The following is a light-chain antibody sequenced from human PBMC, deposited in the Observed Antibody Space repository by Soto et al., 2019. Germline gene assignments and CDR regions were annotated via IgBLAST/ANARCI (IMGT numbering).Light chain of an antibody. Sequence: ETVLTQSPATLSLSPGERATLSCRASQSVSNYLAWYQQKPGQAPRLLIYDASNRATGIPARFSGSGSGTDLPLTISSLEPEDFAVYFCQHRAGWPPALTFGGGTKVEIK. CDR2: DAS. CDR3: QHRAGWPPALT. V-gene: IGKV3-11*01. CDR1: QSVSNY. J-gene: IGKJ4*01.